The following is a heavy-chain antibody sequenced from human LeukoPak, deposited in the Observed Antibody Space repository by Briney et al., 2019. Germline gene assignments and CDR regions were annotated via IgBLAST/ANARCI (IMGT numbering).Heavy chain of an antibody. CDR2: ISSSSSTI. D-gene: IGHD6-13*01. CDR1: GFTFSSQS. Sequence: GGSLILSCAASGFTFSSQSMSWVRQAPGKGLEWVSHISSSSSTIYYADSVKGRFTISRDNAKNSLYLQMDSLRDEDTAMYYCASRHSSTWTFDYWGQGTLVTVSS. CDR3: ASRHSSTWTFDY. J-gene: IGHJ4*02. V-gene: IGHV3-48*02.